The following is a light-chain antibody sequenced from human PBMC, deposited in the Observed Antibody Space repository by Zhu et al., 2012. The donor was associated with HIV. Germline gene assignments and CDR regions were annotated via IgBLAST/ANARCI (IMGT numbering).Light chain of an antibody. V-gene: IGKV3-11*01. J-gene: IGKJ4*01. CDR3: QQRSSRPFT. Sequence: IVLTQSPATLSLSPGERATLSCRASQSVRSFLGWYQQKPGQAPRLLIYDTSKRATGTPARFSGSGSGTDFTLTINNLELEDFAVYYCQQRSSRPFTFGGGTKVEIK. CDR2: DTS. CDR1: QSVRSF.